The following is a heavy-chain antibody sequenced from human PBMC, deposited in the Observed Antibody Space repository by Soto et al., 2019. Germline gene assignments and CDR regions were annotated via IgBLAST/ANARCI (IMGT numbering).Heavy chain of an antibody. D-gene: IGHD2-15*01. Sequence: GESLKISCKGSGYSFTSYWISWVRQMPGKGLEWMGRIDPSDSYTNYSPSFQGHVTISADKSISTAYLQWSSLKASDTAMYYCAGYCSGGSCYPTTSLDYYGMDVWGQGTTVTVS. CDR3: AGYCSGGSCYPTTSLDYYGMDV. V-gene: IGHV5-10-1*01. J-gene: IGHJ6*02. CDR1: GYSFTSYW. CDR2: IDPSDSYT.